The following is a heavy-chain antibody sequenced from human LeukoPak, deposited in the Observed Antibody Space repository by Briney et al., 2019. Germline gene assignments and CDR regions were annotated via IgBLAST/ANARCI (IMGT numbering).Heavy chain of an antibody. CDR3: AKSINYYGSGSYYNTDYYYYGMDV. J-gene: IGHJ6*02. CDR2: IRYDGSNK. CDR1: GFTLSSYG. D-gene: IGHD3-10*01. V-gene: IGHV3-30*02. Sequence: RAGSLRLSRAASGFTLSSYGMHWVRQAPGKGLEWVAFIRYDGSNKYYADSVKGRFTISRDNSKNTLYLQMNSLRAEDTAVYYCAKSINYYGSGSYYNTDYYYYGMDVWGQGTTVTVSS.